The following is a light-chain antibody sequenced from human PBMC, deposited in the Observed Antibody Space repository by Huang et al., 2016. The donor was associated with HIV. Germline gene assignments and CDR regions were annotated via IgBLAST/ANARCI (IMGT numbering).Light chain of an antibody. CDR3: QKYNRAPT. CDR1: QDISNY. CDR2: AAS. J-gene: IGKJ1*01. V-gene: IGKV1-27*01. Sequence: DIQMTQSPSSLSASLGDRVTITCRASQDISNYLSWYQQKPGKVPKLLIDAASTVQSGVPSRFSGSGSGTNFTLTISGLQPEDVTTYYCQKYNRAPTFGQGTTVELK.